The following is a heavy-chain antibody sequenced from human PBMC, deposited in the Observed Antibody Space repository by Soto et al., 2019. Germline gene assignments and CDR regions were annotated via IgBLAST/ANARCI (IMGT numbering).Heavy chain of an antibody. D-gene: IGHD3-3*01. V-gene: IGHV3-30*03. CDR1: GFTFSSYG. CDR2: ISYDGSNK. J-gene: IGHJ4*02. Sequence: PGGSLRLSCAASGFTFSSYGMHWVRQAPGKGLEWVAVISYDGSNKYYADSVKGRFTISRDNSKNTLYLQMNSLRAEDTAVYYCASAYSYYDFWSGYLDYWGQGTLVTVSS. CDR3: ASAYSYYDFWSGYLDY.